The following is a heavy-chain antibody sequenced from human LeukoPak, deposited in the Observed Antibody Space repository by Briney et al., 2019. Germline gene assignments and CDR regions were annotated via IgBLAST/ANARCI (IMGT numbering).Heavy chain of an antibody. D-gene: IGHD5-18*01. V-gene: IGHV4-59*01. Sequence: SETLSLTCTVSGGSISSYYWSWIRQPPGKGLEWIGYIYYSGSTNYNPSLKSRVTISVDTSKNQFSLKLSSVTAADTAVYYCASLNSYAWYFDPWGRGTLVTVSS. J-gene: IGHJ2*01. CDR3: ASLNSYAWYFDP. CDR1: GGSISSYY. CDR2: IYYSGST.